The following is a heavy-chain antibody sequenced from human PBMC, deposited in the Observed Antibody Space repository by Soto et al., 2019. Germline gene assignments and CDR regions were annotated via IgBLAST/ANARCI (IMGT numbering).Heavy chain of an antibody. V-gene: IGHV1-2*04. CDR2: INPNRGGT. CDR1: GYTFTGYY. D-gene: IGHD3-10*01. CDR3: ARGGRPGVYWYFDL. J-gene: IGHJ2*01. Sequence: QVQLVQSGAEVKKPGASVKVSCKASGYTFTGYYMHWVRQAPGQGLEGMGWINPNRGGTNYAQKFQGWVTMTRDTSISTAYMELSRLRSDDTAVYYCARGGRPGVYWYFDLWGRGTLVTVSS.